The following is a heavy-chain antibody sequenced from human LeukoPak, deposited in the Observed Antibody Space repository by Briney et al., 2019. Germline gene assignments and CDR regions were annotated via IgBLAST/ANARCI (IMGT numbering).Heavy chain of an antibody. Sequence: SETLSLTCTVSGGSISSYYWSWIRQPPGKGLEWIGYIYYSGSTNYNPSLKSRVTISVDTSKNQFSLKLSSVTAADTAVYYCARAVLVGYRGGDCYSYYFDYWGQGTLVTVSS. CDR2: IYYSGST. V-gene: IGHV4-59*01. J-gene: IGHJ4*02. CDR1: GGSISSYY. D-gene: IGHD2-21*02. CDR3: ARAVLVGYRGGDCYSYYFDY.